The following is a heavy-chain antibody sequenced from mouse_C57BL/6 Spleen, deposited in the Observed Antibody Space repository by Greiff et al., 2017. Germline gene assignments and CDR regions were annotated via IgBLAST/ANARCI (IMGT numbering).Heavy chain of an antibody. V-gene: IGHV14-2*01. CDR2: IDPEDGDT. Sequence: VQLQQSGAELVKPGASVKLSCTASGFNIKDYYMHWVKQRTEQGLAWIGRIDPEDGDTTYAPQVQGKATITADTSSNTAYLQLSSLTSENTAVYYCARGYYDYEFAYWGQGTLVTVSA. CDR3: ARGYYDYEFAY. J-gene: IGHJ3*01. D-gene: IGHD2-4*01. CDR1: GFNIKDYY.